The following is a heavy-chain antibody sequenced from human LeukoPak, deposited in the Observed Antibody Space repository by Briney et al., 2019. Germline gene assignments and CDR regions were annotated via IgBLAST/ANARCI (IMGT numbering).Heavy chain of an antibody. CDR3: AKEKQQLVDYYYYMDV. CDR2: ISGSGGST. CDR1: GFTFSSYA. D-gene: IGHD6-13*01. V-gene: IGHV3-23*01. J-gene: IGHJ6*03. Sequence: QTGGSLRLSCAASGFTFSSYAMSWVRQAPGKGLEWVSAISGSGGSTYYADSVKGRFTISRDNSKNTLYLQMNSLRAEDTAVYYCAKEKQQLVDYYYYMDVWGKGTTVTISS.